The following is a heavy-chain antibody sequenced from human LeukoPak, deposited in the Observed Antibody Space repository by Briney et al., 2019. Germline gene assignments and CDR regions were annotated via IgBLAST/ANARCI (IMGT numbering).Heavy chain of an antibody. Sequence: SETLSLTCTVSGGSSSSSSYYWGWIRQPPGKVREWIGSIYYSGSTYYNPSLKSRVTISVDTSKNQFSLKLSSVTAADTAVYYCARRRRSNCSSTSCHDAFDIWGQGTMVTVSS. CDR3: ARRRRSNCSSTSCHDAFDI. V-gene: IGHV4-39*01. J-gene: IGHJ3*02. D-gene: IGHD2-2*01. CDR1: GGSSSSSSYY. CDR2: IYYSGST.